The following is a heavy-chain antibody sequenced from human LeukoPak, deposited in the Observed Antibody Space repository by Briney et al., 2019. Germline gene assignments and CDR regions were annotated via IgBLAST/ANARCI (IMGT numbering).Heavy chain of an antibody. Sequence: SETLSLTCTVSGGSITSSIYYWDWIRQPPGKGLEWIGEINHSGSTNYNPSLKSRVTISVDTSKNQFSLKLSSVTAADTAVYYCARVQLRGYSYGYGVDYWGQGTLVTVSS. CDR3: ARVQLRGYSYGYGVDY. J-gene: IGHJ4*02. V-gene: IGHV4-39*07. CDR1: GGSITSSIYY. CDR2: INHSGST. D-gene: IGHD5-18*01.